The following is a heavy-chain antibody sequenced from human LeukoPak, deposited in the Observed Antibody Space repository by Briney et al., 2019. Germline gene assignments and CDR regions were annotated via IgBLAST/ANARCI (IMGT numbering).Heavy chain of an antibody. Sequence: ESLKISCKGSGYSFTTYRIGWVRQMPGKGLEWMGIIHPGDSDTRYSPSFQGQVTISADRSISTAYLQWSSLKASDTAMYYCARHLTTVATYAFDIWGQGTMVTVSS. CDR1: GYSFTTYR. CDR3: ARHLTTVATYAFDI. V-gene: IGHV5-51*01. J-gene: IGHJ3*02. CDR2: IHPGDSDT. D-gene: IGHD4-17*01.